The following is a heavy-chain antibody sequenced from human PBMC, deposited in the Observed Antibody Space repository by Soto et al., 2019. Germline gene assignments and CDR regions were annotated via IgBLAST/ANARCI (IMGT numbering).Heavy chain of an antibody. J-gene: IGHJ6*02. CDR3: AKDFSYSSSGRNLLSSIYYYYGMDV. CDR2: ISGSGGST. Sequence: GGSLRLSCAASGFTFSSYAMSWVRQAPGKGLEWVSAISGSGGSTYYADSVKGRFTISRDNSKNTLYLQMNSLRAEDTAVYYCAKDFSYSSSGRNLLSSIYYYYGMDVWGQGTTVTVSS. D-gene: IGHD6-6*01. V-gene: IGHV3-23*01. CDR1: GFTFSSYA.